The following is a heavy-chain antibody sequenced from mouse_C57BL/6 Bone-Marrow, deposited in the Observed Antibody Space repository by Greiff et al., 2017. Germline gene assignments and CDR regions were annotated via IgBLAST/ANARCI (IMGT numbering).Heavy chain of an antibody. V-gene: IGHV1-55*01. D-gene: IGHD1-1*01. CDR3: ARSHYYGSSYDAMDY. Sequence: QVQLQQSGAELVKPGASVKMSCKASGYTFTSYWITWVKQGPGQGLEWIGDIYPGSGSTKYNEKFKSKATLTVDTSSSTAYMQLSSLTSEDSAVYYCARSHYYGSSYDAMDYWGQGTSVTVSS. CDR2: IYPGSGST. CDR1: GYTFTSYW. J-gene: IGHJ4*01.